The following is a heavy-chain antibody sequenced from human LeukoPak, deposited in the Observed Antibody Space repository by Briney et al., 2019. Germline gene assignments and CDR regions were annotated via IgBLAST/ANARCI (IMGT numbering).Heavy chain of an antibody. J-gene: IGHJ6*02. D-gene: IGHD3-22*01. CDR2: INHSGSN. CDR1: GGSFSGYY. V-gene: IGHV4-34*01. Sequence: SETLSLTCAVYGGSFSGYYWSWIRQPPGKGLEWVGEINHSGSNNYNPSLKSRVTISVDTSKNQFSLKLSSVTAADTAVYYCARVNGYYDSSGYWPYYGMDVWGQGTTVTVSS. CDR3: ARVNGYYDSSGYWPYYGMDV.